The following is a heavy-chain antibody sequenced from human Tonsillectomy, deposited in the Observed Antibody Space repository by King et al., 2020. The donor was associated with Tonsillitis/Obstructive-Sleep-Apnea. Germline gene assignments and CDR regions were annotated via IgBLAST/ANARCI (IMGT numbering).Heavy chain of an antibody. CDR3: AKDTHRAIFGVVTLDY. J-gene: IGHJ4*02. D-gene: IGHD3-3*01. Sequence: VQLVDSGGGVVQPAGSLRLSCAASAFTFDDYAMHWVRQAPGKVLEWVSLISGDGVSTYYADSVKGRFTISRDNSKNSLYLQMNSLTTEDTALYYCAKDTHRAIFGVVTLDYWGQGTLVTVSS. CDR1: AFTFDDYA. V-gene: IGHV3-43*02. CDR2: ISGDGVST.